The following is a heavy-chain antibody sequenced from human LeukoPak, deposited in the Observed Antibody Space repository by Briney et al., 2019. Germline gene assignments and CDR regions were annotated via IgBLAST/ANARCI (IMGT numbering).Heavy chain of an antibody. CDR2: ISGSGDNT. Sequence: GGSLRLSCAAPGFTFSSYAMSWVRQAPGKGLEWVSGISGSGDNTYYADSVKGRFTISRDNSKNTLYVQVNSLGTEDTAAYYCAKGSYYDSSGSFYFDYWGQGTLVTVSS. D-gene: IGHD3-22*01. V-gene: IGHV3-23*01. CDR1: GFTFSSYA. J-gene: IGHJ4*02. CDR3: AKGSYYDSSGSFYFDY.